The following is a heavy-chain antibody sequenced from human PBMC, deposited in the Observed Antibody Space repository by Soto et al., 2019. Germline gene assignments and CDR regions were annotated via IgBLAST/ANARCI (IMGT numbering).Heavy chain of an antibody. D-gene: IGHD3-3*01. Sequence: SSVKVSCKASGYTFTSYGISWVRQAPGQGLEWMGWISAYNGNTNYAQKLQGRVTMTTDTSTSTAYMELRSLRSDDTAVYYCARERTIFGTYYFDYWGQGTRVTVSS. V-gene: IGHV1-18*04. CDR1: GYTFTSYG. CDR3: ARERTIFGTYYFDY. CDR2: ISAYNGNT. J-gene: IGHJ4*02.